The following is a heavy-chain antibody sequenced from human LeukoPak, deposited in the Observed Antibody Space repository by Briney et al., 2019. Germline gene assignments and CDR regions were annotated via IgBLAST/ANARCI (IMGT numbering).Heavy chain of an antibody. CDR2: ISSSSSYI. CDR3: ARGHDQYSGYDDAFDI. J-gene: IGHJ3*02. CDR1: GFTFTSYN. D-gene: IGHD5-12*01. V-gene: IGHV3-21*01. Sequence: GGSLRLSCAASGFTFTSYNMNWVRQAPGKGLEWVSSISSSSSYIYYADSVKGRFTISRDNAKNSLYLQMSSLRAEDTAVYYCARGHDQYSGYDDAFDIWGQGTMVTVSS.